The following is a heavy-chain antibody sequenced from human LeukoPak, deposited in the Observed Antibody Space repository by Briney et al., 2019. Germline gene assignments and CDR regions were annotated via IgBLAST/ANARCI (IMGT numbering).Heavy chain of an antibody. D-gene: IGHD4-11*01. J-gene: IGHJ6*02. CDR2: INHSGST. CDR3: ARGARIRYSTQYYYYYYGMDV. V-gene: IGHV4-34*01. CDR1: GGSFSGYY. Sequence: SETLSLTCAVYGGSFSGYYWSWIRQPPGKGLEWIGDINHSGSTNYNPSLKSRVTISVDTSKNQFSLKLRSVTAEDTAVYYCARGARIRYSTQYYYYYYGMDVWGQGTTVAVSS.